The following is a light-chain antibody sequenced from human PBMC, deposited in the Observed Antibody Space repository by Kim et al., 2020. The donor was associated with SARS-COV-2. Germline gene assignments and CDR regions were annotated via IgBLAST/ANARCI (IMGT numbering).Light chain of an antibody. CDR1: SFNIANYD. CDR3: HSYDSTLSDWV. CDR2: AEN. J-gene: IGLJ3*02. V-gene: IGLV1-40*01. Sequence: GQRVTISCTGSSFNIANYDVHWYQQVPGTVPKLLIYAENNRPSGVPGRFSASKSGTSASLAITGLQAEDEADYYCHSYDSTLSDWVFGGGTQLTVL.